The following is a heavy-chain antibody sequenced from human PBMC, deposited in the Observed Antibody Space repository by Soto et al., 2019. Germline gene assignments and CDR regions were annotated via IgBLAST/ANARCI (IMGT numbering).Heavy chain of an antibody. Sequence: EVQLVESGGGLIQPGGSLRLSCAASGFTVSSNYMSWVRQAPGKGLEWVSVIYSGGSTYYADSVKGRFTISRDNSKNTLYLQLNRLRAEDTAVYYCARAASVWGSYRLPWGQGTLVTVSS. CDR1: GFTVSSNY. D-gene: IGHD3-16*02. CDR3: ARAASVWGSYRLP. V-gene: IGHV3-53*01. J-gene: IGHJ5*02. CDR2: IYSGGST.